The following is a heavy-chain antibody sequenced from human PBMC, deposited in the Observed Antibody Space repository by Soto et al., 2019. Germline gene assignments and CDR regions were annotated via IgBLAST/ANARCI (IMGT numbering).Heavy chain of an antibody. CDR2: ISAYNGNT. Sequence: GASVKVSCKASGDTFTSYGISCVRQAPGQGLEWMGWISAYNGNTNYAQKLQGRVTMTTDTSTSTAYMELRSLRSDDTAVYYCARDVVAFLHYMDVWGKGTTVTVSS. D-gene: IGHD2-15*01. CDR3: ARDVVAFLHYMDV. V-gene: IGHV1-18*01. CDR1: GDTFTSYG. J-gene: IGHJ6*03.